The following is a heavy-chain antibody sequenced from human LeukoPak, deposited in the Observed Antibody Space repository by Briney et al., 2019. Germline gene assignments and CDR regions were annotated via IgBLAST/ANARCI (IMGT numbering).Heavy chain of an antibody. CDR2: IYADGTT. D-gene: IGHD3-10*01. CDR3: ARDRAGTQAWVEFDP. V-gene: IGHV3-66*02. Sequence: GGSLRLSCAVSGFSVTNNYMSWVRQAPGRGLEWVSLIYADGTTHYADSVKGRFTISKDTSQNTVYLQMNSLRAEDTAMYYCARDRAGTQAWVEFDPWGQGTLVTVSS. J-gene: IGHJ5*02. CDR1: GFSVTNNY.